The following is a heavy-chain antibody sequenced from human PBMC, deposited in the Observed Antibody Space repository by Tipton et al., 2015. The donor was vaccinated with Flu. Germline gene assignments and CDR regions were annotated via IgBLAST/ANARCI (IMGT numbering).Heavy chain of an antibody. V-gene: IGHV3-7*03. D-gene: IGHD2-15*01. CDR1: GFTFSEYW. CDR3: FTDRAASPTDH. J-gene: IGHJ4*02. CDR2: INQDGSEK. Sequence: GSLRLSCAASGFTFSEYWMDWVRQAPGKGLEWVANINQDGSEKYSVDSVKGRFTISRDNAKNSLYLQMNSLKMEDTAVYYCFTDRAASPTDHWGQGTLVTVSS.